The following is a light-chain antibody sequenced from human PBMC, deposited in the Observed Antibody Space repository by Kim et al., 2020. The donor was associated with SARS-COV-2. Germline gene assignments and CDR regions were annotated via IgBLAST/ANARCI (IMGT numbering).Light chain of an antibody. Sequence: DIQMTQSPSSLSESVGDRVTITCRASQGISKDLAWYQQKPGNAPKLLIFAASALQSRVPTRFSGSGSGTDFTLTISSLQPEDVATYYCQQDNSAPWTFGQGTKVEI. CDR1: QGISKD. J-gene: IGKJ1*01. CDR3: QQDNSAPWT. CDR2: AAS. V-gene: IGKV1-27*01.